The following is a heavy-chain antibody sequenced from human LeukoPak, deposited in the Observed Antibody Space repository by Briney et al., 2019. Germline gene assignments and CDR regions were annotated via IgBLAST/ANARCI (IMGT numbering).Heavy chain of an antibody. Sequence: PSETLSLTCTVSGGSISINNYYWAWIRQPPGKGLEWIGSIYYSGTAYYNPSLKNRVTISVDTSKNQFALRLTSVTAADTALYYCARDSMYIQTGTTLWGQGTLVTVSS. CDR3: ARDSMYIQTGTTL. CDR1: GGSISINNYY. V-gene: IGHV4-39*06. CDR2: IYYSGTA. J-gene: IGHJ4*02. D-gene: IGHD1-1*01.